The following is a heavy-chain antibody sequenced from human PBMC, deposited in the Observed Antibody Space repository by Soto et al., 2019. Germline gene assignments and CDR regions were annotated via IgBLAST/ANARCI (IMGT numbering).Heavy chain of an antibody. J-gene: IGHJ4*02. CDR1: GNIFTGYY. V-gene: IGHV1-2*02. CDR2: INPDSGGT. Sequence: GASVKVSCKASGNIFTGYYIHWVRQAPGQGLEWMGWINPDSGGTNYAQKFLGRVTMTRDTSINTAYMELSRLISDDTAVYYCAREFTIAATGPFDYWGQGTLVTVSS. CDR3: AREFTIAATGPFDY. D-gene: IGHD6-13*01.